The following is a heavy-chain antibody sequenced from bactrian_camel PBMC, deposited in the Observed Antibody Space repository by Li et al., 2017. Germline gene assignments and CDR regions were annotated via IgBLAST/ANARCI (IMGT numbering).Heavy chain of an antibody. D-gene: IGHD1*01. J-gene: IGHJ4*01. CDR2: VDAHHKT. Sequence: VQLVESGGGSVQVGGSLRLSCALPPGAEIATSMAWFRQAPGQEREGVAAVDAHHKTTYADSVKGRFTISRGGPVNEMILQMDSLEPEDTAMYYCAADLRWGGTWSGSFRREYMYWGQGTQVTVS. V-gene: IGHV3S53*01. CDR1: PGAEIATS. CDR3: AADLRWGGTWSGSFRREYMY.